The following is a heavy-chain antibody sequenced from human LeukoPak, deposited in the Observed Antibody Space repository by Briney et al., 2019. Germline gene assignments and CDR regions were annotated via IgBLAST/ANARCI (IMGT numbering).Heavy chain of an antibody. D-gene: IGHD1/OR15-1a*01. V-gene: IGHV1-69*05. Sequence: ASVKVSCKSSGGTFSSYAISWVRQAPGQGLEWMGGIIPIFGTANYAQKFQGRVTITTDESTSTAYMELSSLRSEDTAVYYCAREVRNWYRRFDPWGQGTLVTVSS. CDR3: AREVRNWYRRFDP. CDR2: IIPIFGTA. J-gene: IGHJ5*02. CDR1: GGTFSSYA.